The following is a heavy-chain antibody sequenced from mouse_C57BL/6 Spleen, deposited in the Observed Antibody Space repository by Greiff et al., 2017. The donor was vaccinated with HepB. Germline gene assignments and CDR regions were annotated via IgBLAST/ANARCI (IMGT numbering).Heavy chain of an antibody. Sequence: VHVKQSGPELVKPGASVKISCKASGYSFTGYYMNWVKQSPEKSLEWIGEINPSTGGTTYNQKFKAKATLTVDKSSSTAYMQLKSLTSEDSAVYYCAEGYDGNWYFDVWGTGTTVTVSS. J-gene: IGHJ1*03. CDR2: INPSTGGT. D-gene: IGHD2-2*01. CDR3: AEGYDGNWYFDV. V-gene: IGHV1-42*01. CDR1: GYSFTGYY.